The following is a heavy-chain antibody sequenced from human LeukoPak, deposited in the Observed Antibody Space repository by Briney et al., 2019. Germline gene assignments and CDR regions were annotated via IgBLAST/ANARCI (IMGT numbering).Heavy chain of an antibody. CDR2: ISYDGSNK. V-gene: IGHV3-30-3*01. CDR1: GFTFSSYA. CDR3: ARDQAGGWFGDHAFDI. D-gene: IGHD3-10*01. Sequence: GGSLRLSCAASGFTFSSYAMHWVRQAPGKGLEWVAVISYDGSNKYYADSGKGRFTISRDNSKNTLYLQMNSLRAEDTAVYYCARDQAGGWFGDHAFDIWGQGTMVTVSS. J-gene: IGHJ3*02.